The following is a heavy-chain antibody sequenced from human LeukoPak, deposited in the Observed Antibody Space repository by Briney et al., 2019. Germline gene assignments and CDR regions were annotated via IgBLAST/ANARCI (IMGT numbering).Heavy chain of an antibody. J-gene: IGHJ5*02. CDR1: GFTFSSYG. CDR2: ISATGANT. V-gene: IGHV3-23*01. CDR3: AKRRYDTSSLDWFDP. Sequence: GGSLRLSCAASGFTFSSYGMSWVRQAPGKGLEWVSTISATGANTYYADSVKGRFTISRDNSKGTLYLQMNSLRVEDAAVYYCAKRRYDTSSLDWFDPWGQGTLVTVSS. D-gene: IGHD6-13*01.